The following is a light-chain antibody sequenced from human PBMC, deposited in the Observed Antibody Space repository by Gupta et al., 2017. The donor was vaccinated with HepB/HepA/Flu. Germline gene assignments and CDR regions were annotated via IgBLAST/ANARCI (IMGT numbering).Light chain of an antibody. V-gene: IGLV1-44*01. J-gene: IGLJ3*02. Sequence: QSVLTQPPSPSATPGPRVSMSCSGSSSNIGSNPVSWYQQLPGTAPKLLIYSNNERPSGVPDRFSGSKSGASASLAISGLQSEDEADYHCAAWDDSLNGPVFGGGTKLTVL. CDR1: SSNIGSNP. CDR2: SNN. CDR3: AAWDDSLNGPV.